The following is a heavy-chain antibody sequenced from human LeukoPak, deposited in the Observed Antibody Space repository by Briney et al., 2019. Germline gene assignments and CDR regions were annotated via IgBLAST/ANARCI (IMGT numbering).Heavy chain of an antibody. Sequence: GGSLRLSCAASGFTFGNYWINWVRQAPGKGLVWVSRVHSDGTITNYADSVKGRFSISRDSAKNTLYLQMSSLRSEDTAVYYCAREQEDCTGTTCYRAFDVWGQGTMVTVS. J-gene: IGHJ3*01. CDR2: VHSDGTIT. V-gene: IGHV3-74*01. CDR1: GFTFGNYW. D-gene: IGHD2-2*01. CDR3: AREQEDCTGTTCYRAFDV.